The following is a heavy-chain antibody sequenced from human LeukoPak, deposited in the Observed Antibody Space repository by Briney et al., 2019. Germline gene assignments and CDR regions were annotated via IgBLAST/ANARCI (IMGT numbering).Heavy chain of an antibody. CDR2: IYHSGST. CDR3: AREVIVVALGSWFDP. J-gene: IGHJ5*02. D-gene: IGHD3-22*01. Sequence: PSETLSLTCTVSGYSISSGYYWGWTRQPPGKGLEWIGSIYHSGSTYYNPSLKSRVTISVDTSKNQFSLKLSSVTAADTAVYYCAREVIVVALGSWFDPWGQGTLVTVSS. V-gene: IGHV4-38-2*02. CDR1: GYSISSGYY.